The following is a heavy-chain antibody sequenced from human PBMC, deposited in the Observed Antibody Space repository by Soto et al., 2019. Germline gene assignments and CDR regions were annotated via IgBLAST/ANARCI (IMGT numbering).Heavy chain of an antibody. CDR2: IKSKTDGGTT. CDR1: GFTFSNAW. D-gene: IGHD3-16*01. V-gene: IGHV3-15*01. J-gene: IGHJ6*02. CDR3: TTGGTSRVKDYYYGMDV. Sequence: PGGSLRLSCAASGFTFSNAWMSWVRQAPGKGLEWVGHIKSKTDGGTTDYAAPVKGRFTISRDDSKNTLYLQMNSLKTEDTAVYYCTTGGTSRVKDYYYGMDVWGQGTTVTVSS.